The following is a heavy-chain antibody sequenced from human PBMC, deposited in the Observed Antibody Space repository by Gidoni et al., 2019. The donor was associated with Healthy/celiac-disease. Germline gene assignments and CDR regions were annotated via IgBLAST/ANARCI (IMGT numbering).Heavy chain of an antibody. Sequence: QVQLVESGGGVVQPGRSLRLSCAASGFTFISYGMHWVRQAPGKGLEWVAVISYDGSNKYYADSVKGRFTISRDNSKNTLYLQMNSLRAEDTAVYYCAKAQAFLEWLSQLYFDYWGQGTLVTVSS. CDR2: ISYDGSNK. V-gene: IGHV3-30*18. J-gene: IGHJ4*02. D-gene: IGHD3-3*01. CDR1: GFTFISYG. CDR3: AKAQAFLEWLSQLYFDY.